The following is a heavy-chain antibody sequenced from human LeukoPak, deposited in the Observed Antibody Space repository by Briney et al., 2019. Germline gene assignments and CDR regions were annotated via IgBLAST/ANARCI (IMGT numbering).Heavy chain of an antibody. CDR1: GFTFSSYG. CDR2: IRYDGSNK. D-gene: IGHD6-13*01. J-gene: IGHJ4*02. V-gene: IGHV3-30*02. Sequence: GGSLRLSCAASGFTFSSYGMHWVRQAPGKGLEWVAFIRYDGSNKYYGDSVKGRFTISRDNSKNTLYLQMNSLRAEDTAVYYCARSSSWLYYFDYWGQGTLVTVSS. CDR3: ARSSSWLYYFDY.